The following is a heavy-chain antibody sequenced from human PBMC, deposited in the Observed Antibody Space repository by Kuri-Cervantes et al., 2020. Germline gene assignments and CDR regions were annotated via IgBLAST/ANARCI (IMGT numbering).Heavy chain of an antibody. CDR2: INHSGST. J-gene: IGHJ4*02. Sequence: SETLSLTCAVYGGSFSGYYWSWIRQPPGKGLEWIGEINHSGSTNYNPSLKSRVTISVDTSKNQFSLKLSSVTAADMAVYYCARRGPTFAPFDSWGQGTLVTVSS. CDR3: ARRGPTFAPFDS. D-gene: IGHD3/OR15-3a*01. CDR1: GGSFSGYY. V-gene: IGHV4-34*01.